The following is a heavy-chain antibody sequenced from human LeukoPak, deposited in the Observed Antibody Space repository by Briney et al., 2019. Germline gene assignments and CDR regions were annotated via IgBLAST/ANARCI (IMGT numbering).Heavy chain of an antibody. CDR2: INHSGST. J-gene: IGHJ6*03. D-gene: IGHD2-8*01. V-gene: IGHV4-34*01. Sequence: SETLSLTCAVYGGSFSGYYWSCIRQPPGKGLEWSGEINHSGSTNYNPSLKSRISLSVDKSQNQFSLKLNSLTAADTAVYYCAANGYYSIDVWGKGTTVTVSS. CDR3: AANGYYSIDV. CDR1: GGSFSGYY.